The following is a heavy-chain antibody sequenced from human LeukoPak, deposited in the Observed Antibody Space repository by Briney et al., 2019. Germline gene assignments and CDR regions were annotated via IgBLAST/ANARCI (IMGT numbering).Heavy chain of an antibody. CDR1: GDSISSGSYS. CDR2: IFHTGST. J-gene: IGHJ5*02. Sequence: SETLSLTCVVSGDSISSGSYSWSWIRQPPGKGLEWIGYIFHTGSTFYNPSLKSRVTISVDNAKNQSSLRLSSVTAADTAVYYCARELWFANAPGSWLDPWGQGTLVTVSS. V-gene: IGHV4-30-2*01. D-gene: IGHD3-10*01. CDR3: ARELWFANAPGSWLDP.